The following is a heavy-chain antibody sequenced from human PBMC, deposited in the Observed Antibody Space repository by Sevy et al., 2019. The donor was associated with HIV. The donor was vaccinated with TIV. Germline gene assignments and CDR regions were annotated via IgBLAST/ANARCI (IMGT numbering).Heavy chain of an antibody. CDR1: GFTFDDYA. J-gene: IGHJ3*02. CDR3: AKDFLSKYSGGYYPRFRAFDI. CDR2: ISWNSGSI. V-gene: IGHV3-9*01. D-gene: IGHD1-26*01. Sequence: GGSLRLSCAASGFTFDDYAMHWVRQAPGKGLEWVSGISWNSGSIGYADSGKGRFTISRDNAKTALYLKMNSLRAEDTALYYCAKDFLSKYSGGYYPRFRAFDIWGQGTMVTVSS.